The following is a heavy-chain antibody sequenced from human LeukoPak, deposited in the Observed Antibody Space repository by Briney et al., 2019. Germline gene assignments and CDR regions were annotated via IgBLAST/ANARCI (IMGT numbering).Heavy chain of an antibody. V-gene: IGHV4-34*01. CDR3: ARGRVAAAETPGY. CDR2: INHSGST. CDR1: GGSFSGYY. J-gene: IGHJ4*02. D-gene: IGHD6-13*01. Sequence: ETLSLTCAVYGGSFSGYYWSWIRQPPGKGLEWIGEINHSGSTKYNPSLKSRVTISVDTSKNQFSLKLSSVTAADTAVYYCARGRVAAAETPGYWGQGTLVTVS.